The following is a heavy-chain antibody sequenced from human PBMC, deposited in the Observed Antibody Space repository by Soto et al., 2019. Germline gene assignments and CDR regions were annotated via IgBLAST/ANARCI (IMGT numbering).Heavy chain of an antibody. Sequence: SETLSLTCTVSGGSISSSGYYWGWIRQPPGKGLEWIGSVYYSGSTYYNPSLKSRVTISVDTSKNQFSLKLSSVTAADTAVYYCARSEQVLSVVVPAADKVSDYGMDVWGQGTTVTVSS. V-gene: IGHV4-39*01. CDR1: GGSISSSGYY. CDR2: VYYSGST. J-gene: IGHJ6*02. D-gene: IGHD2-2*01. CDR3: ARSEQVLSVVVPAADKVSDYGMDV.